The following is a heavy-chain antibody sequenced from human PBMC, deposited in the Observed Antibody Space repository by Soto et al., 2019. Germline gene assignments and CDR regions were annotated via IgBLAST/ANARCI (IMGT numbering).Heavy chain of an antibody. J-gene: IGHJ6*02. Sequence: GASVKVSCKASGYTFTSYYMHWVRQAPGQGLEWMGIINPSGGSTSYAQKFQGRVTMTRDTSTSTVYMELSSLRSEDTAVYYCARARLRFLEWFEDGMDVWGQGTTVTVSS. V-gene: IGHV1-46*01. D-gene: IGHD3-3*01. CDR3: ARARLRFLEWFEDGMDV. CDR2: INPSGGST. CDR1: GYTFTSYY.